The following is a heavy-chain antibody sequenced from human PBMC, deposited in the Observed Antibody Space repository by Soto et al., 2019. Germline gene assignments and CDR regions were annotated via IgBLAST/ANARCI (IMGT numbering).Heavy chain of an antibody. CDR3: ARVPNSSGWYGSDY. V-gene: IGHV4-4*02. CDR1: GGSISSSNW. D-gene: IGHD6-19*01. CDR2: IYHSGST. J-gene: IGHJ4*02. Sequence: SLTCAVSGGSISSSNWWSWVRQPPGKGLEWIGEIYHSGSTNYNPSLKSRVTISVDKSKNQFSLKLSSVTAADTAVYYCARVPNSSGWYGSDYWGQGTLVTVSS.